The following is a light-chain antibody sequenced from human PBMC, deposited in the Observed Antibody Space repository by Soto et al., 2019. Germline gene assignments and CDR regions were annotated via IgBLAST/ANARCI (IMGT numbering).Light chain of an antibody. V-gene: IGLV3-27*01. J-gene: IGLJ3*02. CDR1: VLAKKY. Sequence: SYELTQPSSVSVSPGQTARITCSGDVLAKKYARWFQQKPGQAPVLVIYKDSERPSGIPERFSGSSSGTTVTLTISGAQVDDEADYYCYSAADNKGVMFGGGTKLTVL. CDR2: KDS. CDR3: YSAADNKGVM.